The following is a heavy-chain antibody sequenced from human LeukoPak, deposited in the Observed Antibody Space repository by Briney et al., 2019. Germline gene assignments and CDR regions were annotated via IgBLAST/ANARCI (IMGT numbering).Heavy chain of an antibody. V-gene: IGHV3-48*03. CDR2: ISSSGSTI. CDR3: AELGITMIGGV. J-gene: IGHJ6*04. Sequence: PGGSLRLSCAASGFTFSSYEMNWVRQAPGKGLEWVSYISSSGSTIYYADSVKGRFTISRDNARNSLYLQMNSLRAEDTAVYYCAELGITMIGGVWGKGTTVTISS. D-gene: IGHD3-10*02. CDR1: GFTFSSYE.